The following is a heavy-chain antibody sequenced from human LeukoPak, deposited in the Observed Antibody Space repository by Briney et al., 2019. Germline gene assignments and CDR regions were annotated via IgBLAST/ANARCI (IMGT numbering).Heavy chain of an antibody. CDR1: GYTFTGYY. CDR3: AREYCSSTGCSIFDP. Sequence: ASVKVSCKASGYTFTGYYMHWVRQAPGQGLEWMGWINPNSGGTNYAQKFQGRVTMTRDTSISTAYMELSRLRSDDTAVYYCAREYCSSTGCSIFDPWGQGTLVTVSS. J-gene: IGHJ5*02. CDR2: INPNSGGT. V-gene: IGHV1-2*02. D-gene: IGHD2-2*01.